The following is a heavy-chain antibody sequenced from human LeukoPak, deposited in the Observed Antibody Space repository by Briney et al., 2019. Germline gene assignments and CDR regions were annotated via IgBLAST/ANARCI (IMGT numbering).Heavy chain of an antibody. D-gene: IGHD2-2*01. CDR3: ARASEFDY. V-gene: IGHV1-2*02. CDR1: RYTFTGYY. CDR2: INPNSDGT. J-gene: IGHJ4*02. Sequence: ASVKVSCKSSRYTFTGYYIHWVRQAPGQGLEWMGWINPNSDGTNYAQKFQGRITMTRDTSISTAYMELSSLRSDDTAVYYCARASEFDYWGQETLVTVSS.